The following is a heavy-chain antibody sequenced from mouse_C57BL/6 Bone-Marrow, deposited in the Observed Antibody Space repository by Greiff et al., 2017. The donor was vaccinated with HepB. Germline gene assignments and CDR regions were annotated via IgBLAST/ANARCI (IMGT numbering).Heavy chain of an antibody. D-gene: IGHD1-1*01. Sequence: VQLKQSGAELARPGASVKLSCKASGYTFTSYGISWVKQRTGQGLEWIGEIYPRSGNTYYNEKFKGKATLTADKSSSTAYMELRSLTSEDSAVYFCARDHYYGSSLYAMDYWGQGTSVTVSS. V-gene: IGHV1-81*01. J-gene: IGHJ4*01. CDR1: GYTFTSYG. CDR3: ARDHYYGSSLYAMDY. CDR2: IYPRSGNT.